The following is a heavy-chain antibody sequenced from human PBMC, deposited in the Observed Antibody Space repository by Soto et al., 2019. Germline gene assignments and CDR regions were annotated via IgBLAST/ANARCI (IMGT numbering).Heavy chain of an antibody. D-gene: IGHD3-22*01. CDR3: ARGSYYYDSSGYYRGDYYYYGMDV. V-gene: IGHV1-69*13. CDR2: IIPIFGTA. CDR1: GGTFSSYA. J-gene: IGHJ6*02. Sequence: SVKVSCKASGGTFSSYAISWVRQAPGQGLELMGGIIPIFGTANYAQKFQGRVTITADESTSTAYMELSSLRSEDTAVYYCARGSYYYDSSGYYRGDYYYYGMDVWGQGTTVTVSS.